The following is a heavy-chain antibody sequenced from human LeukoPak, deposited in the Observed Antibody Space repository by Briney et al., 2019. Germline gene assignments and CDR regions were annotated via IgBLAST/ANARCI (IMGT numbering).Heavy chain of an antibody. Sequence: GGSLRLSCAASGFTFSSYEMNWVRQAPGKGLGWVSYISSSGSTIYYADSVKGRFTISRDNSKNTLYLQMNSLRAEDTAVYYCARARSSYGYGDAFDIWGQGTMVTVSS. CDR1: GFTFSSYE. CDR2: ISSSGSTI. J-gene: IGHJ3*02. D-gene: IGHD5-18*01. CDR3: ARARSSYGYGDAFDI. V-gene: IGHV3-48*03.